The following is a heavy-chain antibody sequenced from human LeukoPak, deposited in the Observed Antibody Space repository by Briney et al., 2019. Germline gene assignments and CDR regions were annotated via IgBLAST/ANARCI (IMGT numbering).Heavy chain of an antibody. D-gene: IGHD3-16*01. Sequence: GGSLRLSCAASGFTCTNYAMTWVRQVPGNGLEWVSHISGSGGSSYHVDSVKGRFTTSRDNSKNTLYLQMNSLRAEDTAVYYCARLGRYADYWGQGTLVTVSS. V-gene: IGHV3-23*01. J-gene: IGHJ4*02. CDR2: ISGSGGSS. CDR1: GFTCTNYA. CDR3: ARLGRYADY.